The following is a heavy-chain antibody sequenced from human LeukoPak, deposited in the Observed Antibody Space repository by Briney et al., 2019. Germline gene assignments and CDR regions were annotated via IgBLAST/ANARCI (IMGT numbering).Heavy chain of an antibody. J-gene: IGHJ4*02. CDR1: GYSFTSYW. CDR2: IYPGDSDT. D-gene: IGHD6-6*01. Sequence: GESLKISCKGSGYSFTSYWIGWVRQMPGKGLEWMGIIYPGDSDTRYSPSFQGQVSISADKSISTAYLQWSSLKASDTAMYYCARHGSISSSANYFDYWGQGTLVTVSS. V-gene: IGHV5-51*01. CDR3: ARHGSISSSANYFDY.